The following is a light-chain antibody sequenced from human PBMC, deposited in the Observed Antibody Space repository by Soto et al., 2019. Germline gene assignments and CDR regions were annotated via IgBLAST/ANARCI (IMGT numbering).Light chain of an antibody. CDR3: SLCTSSSEV. J-gene: IGLJ2*01. CDR2: EVS. Sequence: QSALTQPPSVSGSPGQSVTISCTGTSSDVGSYNRVSWYQQPPGTAPKLMIYEVSNRPSGVPDRFSGSTSCNTAALASSGLHADDEADYFCSLCTSSSEVFGGGTKLTVL. CDR1: SSDVGSYNR. V-gene: IGLV2-18*01.